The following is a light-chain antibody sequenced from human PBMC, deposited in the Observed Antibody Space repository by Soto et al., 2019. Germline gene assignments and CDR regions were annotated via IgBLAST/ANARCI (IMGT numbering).Light chain of an antibody. CDR2: AVS. J-gene: IGLJ2*01. CDR1: SSDIGGYNY. V-gene: IGLV2-14*01. Sequence: QSALTQAASVSGSPGQSITISCTGTSSDIGGYNYVSWYQHRPGKVPKLIIYAVSHRPSGVSNRFSGSKSGNTASLTISGLQAEDEAVYYCKSYTDSDTVLFGGGTKLTVL. CDR3: KSYTDSDTVL.